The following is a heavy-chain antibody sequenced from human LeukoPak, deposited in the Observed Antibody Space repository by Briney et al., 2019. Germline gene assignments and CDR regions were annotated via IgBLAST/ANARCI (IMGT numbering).Heavy chain of an antibody. CDR2: ITWDGGTT. CDR1: GFSFDDHT. CDR3: ARSTAMVTWGSFYI. V-gene: IGHV3-43*01. Sequence: HGGSLRLSCAASGFSFDDHTMNWVRQAPGKGLEWVSLITWDGGTTYNADSVKGRCTISRDNIKYSLYLQMNSLRTEDTALYYCARSTAMVTWGSFYIWGQGTLVTVSS. D-gene: IGHD5-18*01. J-gene: IGHJ3*02.